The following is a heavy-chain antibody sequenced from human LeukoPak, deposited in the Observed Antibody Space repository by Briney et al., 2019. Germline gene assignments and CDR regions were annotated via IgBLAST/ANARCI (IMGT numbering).Heavy chain of an antibody. CDR2: IHYPGST. CDR3: LRSHGAH. CDR1: GGSISGSDYL. Sequence: SETLSLTCTVFGGSISGSDYLWAWIRQPPGKGLELIGNIHYPGSTYYNPSLQSRVTISVDTSKNQFSLKLSSVTAADTAVYYCLRSHGAHWGQGTLVTVSS. V-gene: IGHV4-39*01. J-gene: IGHJ4*02. D-gene: IGHD3-10*01.